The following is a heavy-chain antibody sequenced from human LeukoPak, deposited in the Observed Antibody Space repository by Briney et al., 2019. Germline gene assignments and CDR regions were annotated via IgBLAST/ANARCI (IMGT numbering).Heavy chain of an antibody. CDR2: IYYSGST. V-gene: IGHV4-61*08. J-gene: IGHJ3*02. Sequence: SETLSLTCTVSGGSISSGGYYWSWIRQPPGKGLEWIGYIYYSGSTNYNPSLKSRVTISVDTPKNQFSLKLSSVTAADTAVYYCARESPYRAFDIWGQGTMVTVSS. CDR3: ARESPYRAFDI. CDR1: GGSISSGGYY.